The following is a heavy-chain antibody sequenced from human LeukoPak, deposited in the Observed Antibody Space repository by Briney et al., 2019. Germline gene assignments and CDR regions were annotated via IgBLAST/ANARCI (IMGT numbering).Heavy chain of an antibody. CDR2: IYCSGST. CDR1: GGSISSYY. Sequence: PSETLSLTCTVSGGSISSYYWSWIRQPPGKGLEWVGYIYCSGSTNYNPSLKSRVTISVDTSKNQFSLKPSSVTAADTAVYYCASGYSNYGGIFDYWGQGTLVTVSS. J-gene: IGHJ4*02. CDR3: ASGYSNYGGIFDY. D-gene: IGHD4-11*01. V-gene: IGHV4-59*01.